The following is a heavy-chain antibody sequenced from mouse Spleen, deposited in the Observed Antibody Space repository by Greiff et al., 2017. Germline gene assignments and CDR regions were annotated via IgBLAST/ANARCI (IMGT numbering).Heavy chain of an antibody. D-gene: IGHD1-1*01. V-gene: IGHV1-61*01. CDR1: GYTFTSYW. J-gene: IGHJ1*01. CDR3: ARRYYGYWYFDV. Sequence: QVQLQQSGAELVRPGSSVKLSCKASGYTFTSYWMDWVKQRPGQGLEWIGNIYPSDSETHYNQKFKDKATLTVDKSSSTAYMQLSSLTSEDSAVYYCARRYYGYWYFDVWGAGTTVTVSS. CDR2: IYPSDSET.